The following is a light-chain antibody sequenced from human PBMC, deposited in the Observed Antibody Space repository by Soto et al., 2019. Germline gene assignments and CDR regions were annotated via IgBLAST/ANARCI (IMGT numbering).Light chain of an antibody. J-gene: IGKJ2*01. CDR2: AAS. Sequence: DIQMTQSPSSLSASVGDRVTITCRAVQSISTYLNWYQQKPGKAPNLLIYAASNLQSGVPSRFSGSGSGTHFTLTIDSLQPGDSATYFCQQSYSTPPEYTFGQGTKLEIK. CDR1: QSISTY. V-gene: IGKV1-39*01. CDR3: QQSYSTPPEYT.